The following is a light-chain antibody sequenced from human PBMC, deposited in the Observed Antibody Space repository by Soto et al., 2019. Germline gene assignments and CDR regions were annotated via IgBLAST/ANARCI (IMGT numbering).Light chain of an antibody. CDR1: QSVSGN. Sequence: EIVMTQSPATLSVSPGERATLSCRTSQSVSGNLAWYQQKPGQAPRLLIYGASTRATRIPARFSGGGSGTEFTFTISSLQSEDFAVYYCQQYNNWPPAFGQGTKVEIK. CDR3: QQYNNWPPA. V-gene: IGKV3-15*01. J-gene: IGKJ1*01. CDR2: GAS.